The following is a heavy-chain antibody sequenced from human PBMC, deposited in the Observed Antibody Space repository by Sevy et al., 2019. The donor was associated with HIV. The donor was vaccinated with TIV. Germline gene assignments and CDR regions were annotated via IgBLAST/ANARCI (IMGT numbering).Heavy chain of an antibody. Sequence: SGLTLVNPTQTLTLTCTFSGISLSTSGMGVGWIRQPPGKALEWLALIYWDDDKRYSPSLKSRLTITKDTSKNQVVLTMTNMDPVDTATYYCAHWLYGDYVTNFDYWGQGTLVTVSS. V-gene: IGHV2-5*02. D-gene: IGHD4-17*01. CDR2: IYWDDDK. CDR1: GISLSTSGMG. CDR3: AHWLYGDYVTNFDY. J-gene: IGHJ4*02.